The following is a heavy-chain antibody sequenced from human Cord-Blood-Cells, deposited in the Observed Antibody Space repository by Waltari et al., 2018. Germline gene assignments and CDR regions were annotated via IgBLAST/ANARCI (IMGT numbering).Heavy chain of an antibody. CDR3: ASPSGSYYDAFDI. Sequence: QLQLQESGPGLVKPSETLSLTCTVSGGSIRSSSSYWGWLRQPPGKGLEWIGSIYYSGSTYYNPSLKSRVTISVDTSKNQFSLKLSSVTAADTAVYYCASPSGSYYDAFDIWGQGTMVTVSS. D-gene: IGHD1-26*01. J-gene: IGHJ3*02. CDR2: IYYSGST. CDR1: GGSIRSSSSY. V-gene: IGHV4-39*01.